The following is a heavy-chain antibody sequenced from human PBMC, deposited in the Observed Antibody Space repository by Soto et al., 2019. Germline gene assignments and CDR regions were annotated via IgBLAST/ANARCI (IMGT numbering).Heavy chain of an antibody. Sequence: PGGSLRLSCAASGFTFSSYWMSWVRQAPGKGLEWVANIKQDGSEKYYVDSVKGRFTISRDNAKNSLYLQMNSLRAEDTAVYYCARDPPSTYYDILTDYLITSYYYGMDVWGQGTTVTVSS. J-gene: IGHJ6*02. CDR3: ARDPPSTYYDILTDYLITSYYYGMDV. D-gene: IGHD3-9*01. CDR2: IKQDGSEK. V-gene: IGHV3-7*01. CDR1: GFTFSSYW.